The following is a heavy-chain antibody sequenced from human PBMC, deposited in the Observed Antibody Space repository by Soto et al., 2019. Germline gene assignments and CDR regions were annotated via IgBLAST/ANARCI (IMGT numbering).Heavy chain of an antibody. J-gene: IGHJ3*02. V-gene: IGHV4-59*01. D-gene: IGHD2-8*01. CDR2: IYYTGST. CDR1: GGSISRYY. CDR3: ARANYFDI. Sequence: QVRLQESGPGLVKPSETLSLTCTVSGGSISRYYWTWIRQSPGKGLEWIGNIYYTGSTNYSPSLKSRVTISLDTSKNQFSLKLRSVTAADTAVYYCARANYFDIWGQGTMVTVSS.